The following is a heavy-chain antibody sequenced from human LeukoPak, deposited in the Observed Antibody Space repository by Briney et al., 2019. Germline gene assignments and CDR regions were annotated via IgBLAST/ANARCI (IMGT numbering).Heavy chain of an antibody. CDR1: GYSISSGYY. Sequence: SETLSLTCTVPGYSISSGYYWGWIRQPPGKGLEWIGSIYHSGSTYYNPSLKSRVTISVDTSKNQFSLKLSFVTAADTAMYYCARVHYDILTGYNYWGQGTLVTVSS. J-gene: IGHJ4*02. D-gene: IGHD3-9*01. V-gene: IGHV4-38-2*02. CDR3: ARVHYDILTGYNY. CDR2: IYHSGST.